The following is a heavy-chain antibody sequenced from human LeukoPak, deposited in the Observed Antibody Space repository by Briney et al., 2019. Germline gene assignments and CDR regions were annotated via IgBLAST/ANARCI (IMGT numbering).Heavy chain of an antibody. Sequence: ASVKVSCKTSGYTFTTCAVHWVRQAPGRRLEWMGWIHADSGNTKYSQKLQGRVAIARDTSASTIYMELTSLRIEDTAVYFCTIGLAGDWDAFDIWGLETMVTVSS. CDR1: GYTFTTCA. D-gene: IGHD7-27*01. J-gene: IGHJ3*02. CDR3: TIGLAGDWDAFDI. V-gene: IGHV1-3*01. CDR2: IHADSGNT.